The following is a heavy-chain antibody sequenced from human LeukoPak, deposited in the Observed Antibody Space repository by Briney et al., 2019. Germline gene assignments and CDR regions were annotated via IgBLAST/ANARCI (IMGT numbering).Heavy chain of an antibody. CDR3: ARGRYYGMDV. CDR1: GFTFSTYA. J-gene: IGHJ6*02. Sequence: GRSLRLSCAASGFTFSTYAIHWVRQAPGKGLEWVAVISYDGSNKYYADSVKGRFTISRDNAKNTLSLQVNSLRAEDTAVYFCARGRYYGMDVWGQGTTVTVSS. V-gene: IGHV3-30-3*01. CDR2: ISYDGSNK.